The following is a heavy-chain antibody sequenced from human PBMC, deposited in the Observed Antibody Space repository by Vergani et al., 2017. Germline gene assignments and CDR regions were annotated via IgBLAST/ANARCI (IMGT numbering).Heavy chain of an antibody. V-gene: IGHV2-5*01. CDR3: AHTNTLI. J-gene: IGHJ4*02. CDR1: GFSVTTSGVG. D-gene: IGHD2-15*01. CDR2: IYGNDEK. Sequence: QITLKESGPTQVKPTQTLTLTCTFSGFSVTTSGVGVGWIRQPPGKALEWLALIYGNDEKYYSPSLNDRLTITKDTSKNQVVLTMANMDPVDTATYYCAHTNTLIWSQGTMVTVSS.